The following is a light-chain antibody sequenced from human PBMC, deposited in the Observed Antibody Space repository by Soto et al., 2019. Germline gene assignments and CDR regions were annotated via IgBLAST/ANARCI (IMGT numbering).Light chain of an antibody. J-gene: IGKJ1*01. CDR2: DAS. V-gene: IGKV3-11*01. CDR1: QSVSSY. Sequence: EIVLTQSPATLSLSPWERATLSCRASQSVSSYLAWYQQKPGQAPRLLIYDASNRATGIPARFSGSGSGTDFTLTITSLQPDDFATYYCQHYNTYSPGTFGQGTKVDIK. CDR3: QHYNTYSPGT.